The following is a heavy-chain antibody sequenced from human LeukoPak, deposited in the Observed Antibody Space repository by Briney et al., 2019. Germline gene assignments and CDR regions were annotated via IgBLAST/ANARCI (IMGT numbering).Heavy chain of an antibody. CDR1: GYTFTGYY. V-gene: IGHV1-2*06. Sequence: ASVKVSCKAPGYTFTGYYMHWVRQAPGQGLEWMGRINPNSGGTNYAQKFQGRVTMTRDTSISTAYMELSRLRSDDTAVYYCASAFSPYYYDSSGYYNWGQGTLVTVSS. CDR3: ASAFSPYYYDSSGYYN. CDR2: INPNSGGT. D-gene: IGHD3-22*01. J-gene: IGHJ4*02.